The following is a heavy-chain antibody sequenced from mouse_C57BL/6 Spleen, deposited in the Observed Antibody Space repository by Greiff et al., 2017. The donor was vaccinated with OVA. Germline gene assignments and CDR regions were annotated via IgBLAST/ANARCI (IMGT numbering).Heavy chain of an antibody. Sequence: QVHVKQPGAELVKPGASVKMSCKASGYTFTSYWITWVKQRPGQGLEWIGDIYPGSGSTNYNQKFKSKATLTVDTSSSTAYMQLSSLTSEDSAVYYCARYGVYAMDYWGQGTSVTVSS. CDR3: ARYGVYAMDY. J-gene: IGHJ4*01. V-gene: IGHV1-55*01. CDR1: GYTFTSYW. CDR2: IYPGSGST. D-gene: IGHD1-1*02.